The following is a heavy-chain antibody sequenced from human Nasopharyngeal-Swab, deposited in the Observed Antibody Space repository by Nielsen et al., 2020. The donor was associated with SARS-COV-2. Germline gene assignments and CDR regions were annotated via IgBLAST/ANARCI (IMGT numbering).Heavy chain of an antibody. D-gene: IGHD2-2*01. CDR1: GLTVSSTY. J-gene: IGHJ1*01. CDR2: TEIGGTT. CDR3: ARDLGGGYCTTTNCPGS. V-gene: IGHV3-53*01. Sequence: GESLKISCAVSGLTVSSTYMSWVRQAPGKGLEWVSVTEIGGTTHYADSVKGRFSISRDSSTNTLYLQMNNVGAEDTAVYYCARDLGGGYCTTTNCPGSWGQGTLVTVSP.